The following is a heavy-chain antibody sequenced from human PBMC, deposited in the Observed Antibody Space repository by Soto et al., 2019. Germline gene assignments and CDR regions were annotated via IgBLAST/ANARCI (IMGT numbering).Heavy chain of an antibody. CDR3: AKDGPSRGYSSSWGNLGN. D-gene: IGHD6-13*01. Sequence: EVQLVESGGGLVQPGRSLRLSCAASGFTFDDYAMHWVRQAPGKGLEWVSGISWNSGSIGYADSVKGRFTISRDNAKNSLYLQMNSLRAEDTALYYCAKDGPSRGYSSSWGNLGNWGQGTLVTVSS. J-gene: IGHJ4*02. CDR2: ISWNSGSI. V-gene: IGHV3-9*01. CDR1: GFTFDDYA.